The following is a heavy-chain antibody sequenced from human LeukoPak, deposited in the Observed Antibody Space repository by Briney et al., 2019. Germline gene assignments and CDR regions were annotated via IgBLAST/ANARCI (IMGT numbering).Heavy chain of an antibody. D-gene: IGHD1-1*01. Sequence: GGSLRLSCAASGFTFSSYEMNWVRQAPGKGLEWVSYISSSGSTIYYADSVKGRFTISRDNSKNTLYLQMNSLRAEDTAVYYCANLNWNVDYWGQGTLVTVSS. V-gene: IGHV3-48*03. CDR1: GFTFSSYE. CDR2: ISSSGSTI. J-gene: IGHJ4*02. CDR3: ANLNWNVDY.